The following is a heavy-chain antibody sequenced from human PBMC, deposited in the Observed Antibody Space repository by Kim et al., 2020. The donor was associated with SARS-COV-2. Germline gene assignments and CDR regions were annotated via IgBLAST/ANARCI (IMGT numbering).Heavy chain of an antibody. Sequence: KSRVTISVDTSKNQFSLKLSSVTAADTAVYYCARETITMVRGDYYYYGMDVWGQGTTVTVSS. V-gene: IGHV4-59*01. D-gene: IGHD3-10*01. CDR3: ARETITMVRGDYYYYGMDV. J-gene: IGHJ6*02.